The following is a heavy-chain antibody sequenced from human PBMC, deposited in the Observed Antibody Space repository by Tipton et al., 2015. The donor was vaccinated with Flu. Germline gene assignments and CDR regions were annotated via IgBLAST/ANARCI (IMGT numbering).Heavy chain of an antibody. CDR1: GGSISSSSYY. CDR2: IYYSGST. CDR3: ASGTIFGVAH. D-gene: IGHD3-3*01. Sequence: LRLSCTVSGGSISSSSYYWGWIRQPPGKGLEWIGSIYYSGSTYYNPSLKSRVTISVDTSKNQFSLKLSSVTAADTAVYYCASGTIFGVAHWGKGTLVTVSS. V-gene: IGHV4-39*07. J-gene: IGHJ4*02.